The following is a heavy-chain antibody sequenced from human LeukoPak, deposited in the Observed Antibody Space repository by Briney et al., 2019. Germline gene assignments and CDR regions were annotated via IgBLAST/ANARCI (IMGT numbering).Heavy chain of an antibody. J-gene: IGHJ6*02. V-gene: IGHV4-4*07. CDR1: GGSITRYY. D-gene: IGHD3-10*01. Sequence: SETLSLTCAVSGGSITRYYWSWIRQPAGKGLEWIGRIYSNGTTFYNPSLKSRVTMSVDTSKNEVSLKLNSVTAADTAVYYCARDYYGSGSYGYGMDVWGQGTTVTVSS. CDR2: IYSNGTT. CDR3: ARDYYGSGSYGYGMDV.